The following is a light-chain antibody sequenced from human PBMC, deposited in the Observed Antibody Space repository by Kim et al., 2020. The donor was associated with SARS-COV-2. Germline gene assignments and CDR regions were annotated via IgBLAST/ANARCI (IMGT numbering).Light chain of an antibody. CDR1: QTVAKNY. CDR2: DAS. V-gene: IGKV3-20*01. Sequence: EIVLTQSPGTLSLSPGERATLSCRASQTVAKNYLAWYQQKPGQAPRLLIYDASNRATGIPDRFSSSGSGTDFTLTINRLEPEDSAVYYCLQYATSPTFGQGTKVDIK. CDR3: LQYATSPT. J-gene: IGKJ1*01.